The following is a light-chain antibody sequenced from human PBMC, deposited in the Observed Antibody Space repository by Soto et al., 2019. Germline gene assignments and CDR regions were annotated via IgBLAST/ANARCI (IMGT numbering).Light chain of an antibody. CDR2: GAS. V-gene: IGKV3-20*01. Sequence: EIVLTQSPATLSPFPGDRVTLSCRASQSVSSNLAWYQQKPGQAPTLLMSGASNRASGVPVRFSGSGSGTDFTLTITRLEPEDFAVYYCQQYGSSLRTFGQGTKVDIK. CDR3: QQYGSSLRT. CDR1: QSVSSN. J-gene: IGKJ1*01.